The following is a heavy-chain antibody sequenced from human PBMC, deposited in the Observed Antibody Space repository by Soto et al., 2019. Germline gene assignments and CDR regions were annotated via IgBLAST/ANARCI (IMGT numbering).Heavy chain of an antibody. CDR2: IWYDGSNK. V-gene: IGHV3-33*01. D-gene: IGHD3-22*01. CDR1: GFTFSSYG. J-gene: IGHJ3*02. Sequence: PGGSLRLSCAASGFTFSSYGMHWVRQAPGKGLEWVAVIWYDGSNKYYADSVKGRFTISRDNSKNTLYLQMNSLRAEDTAVYYCARDKGVVITTDDAFDIWGQGTMVTVSS. CDR3: ARDKGVVITTDDAFDI.